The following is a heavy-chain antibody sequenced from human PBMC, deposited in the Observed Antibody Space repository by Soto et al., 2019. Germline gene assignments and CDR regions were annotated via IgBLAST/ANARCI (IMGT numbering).Heavy chain of an antibody. Sequence: DVQLVESGVGLVQPGRSLRLSCAASGFTFDDYAMHWVRQVSGKGLEWVSGVNWNSGSIVYADSVKGRFTISRDNAKNSLYLQMDSLRTEDTALYYCAKDRDGAWLGPFDCWGQGTLVTVSS. V-gene: IGHV3-9*01. CDR3: AKDRDGAWLGPFDC. CDR2: VNWNSGSI. J-gene: IGHJ4*02. D-gene: IGHD6-19*01. CDR1: GFTFDDYA.